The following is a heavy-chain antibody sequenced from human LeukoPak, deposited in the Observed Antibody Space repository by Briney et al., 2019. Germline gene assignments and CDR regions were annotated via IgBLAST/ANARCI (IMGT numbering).Heavy chain of an antibody. CDR3: ANSAVVVAATLDY. CDR2: IYYSGST. Sequence: SETLSLTCTVSGGSISSSSYYWGWIRQPPGKGLEWIGSIYYSGSTYYNPSLKSRVTISVDASKNQFSLKLSSVTAADTAVYYCANSAVVVAATLDYWGQGTLVTVSS. J-gene: IGHJ4*02. CDR1: GGSISSSSYY. V-gene: IGHV4-39*01. D-gene: IGHD2-15*01.